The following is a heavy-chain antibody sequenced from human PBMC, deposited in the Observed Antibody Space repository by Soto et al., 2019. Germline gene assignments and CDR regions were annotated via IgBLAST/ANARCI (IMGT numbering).Heavy chain of an antibody. D-gene: IGHD6-6*01. CDR2: IRSKANSYAT. J-gene: IGHJ6*03. Sequence: EVQLVESGGGLVQPGGSPKLSCAASGFTFSGSAMHWVRQASGKGLEWVGRIRSKANSYATAYAASVKGRFTISRDDSKNTAYLQMNSLKTEDTAVYYCTSTYSSSGYYYYYMDVWGKGTTVTVSS. CDR3: TSTYSSSGYYYYYMDV. V-gene: IGHV3-73*01. CDR1: GFTFSGSA.